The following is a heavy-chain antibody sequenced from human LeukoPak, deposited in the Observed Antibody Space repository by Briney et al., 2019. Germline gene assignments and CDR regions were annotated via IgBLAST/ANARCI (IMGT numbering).Heavy chain of an antibody. Sequence: QTGGSLRLSCAASGFTFSSYAMSWVRQAPGKGLEWVSAISGSGGSTYYADSVKGRFTISRDNSKNTLYLQMNSLRAEDTAVYYCARRGIRGKPLDYWGQGTLVTVSS. J-gene: IGHJ4*02. D-gene: IGHD6-13*01. V-gene: IGHV3-23*01. CDR3: ARRGIRGKPLDY. CDR2: ISGSGGST. CDR1: GFTFSSYA.